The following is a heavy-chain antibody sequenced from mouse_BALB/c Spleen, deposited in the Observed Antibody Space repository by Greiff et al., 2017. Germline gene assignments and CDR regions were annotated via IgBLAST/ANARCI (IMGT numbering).Heavy chain of an antibody. Sequence: EVHLVESGGGLVKPGGSLKLSCAASGFTFSDYYMYWVRQTPEKRLEWVATISDGGSYTYYPDSVKGRFTISRDNAKNNLYLQMSSLKSEDTAMYYCARDPYYGSSPFYAMDYWGQGTSVTVSS. CDR1: GFTFSDYY. CDR2: ISDGGSYT. D-gene: IGHD1-1*01. J-gene: IGHJ4*01. V-gene: IGHV5-4*02. CDR3: ARDPYYGSSPFYAMDY.